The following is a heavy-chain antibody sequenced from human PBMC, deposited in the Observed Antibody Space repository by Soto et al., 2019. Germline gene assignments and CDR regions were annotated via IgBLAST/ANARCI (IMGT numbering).Heavy chain of an antibody. D-gene: IGHD4-4*01. V-gene: IGHV4-4*02. J-gene: IGHJ6*02. CDR2: IYHSGST. CDR1: GGSISSSNW. CDR3: ARHRLHYYYYYYGMDV. Sequence: SETLSLTCAVSGGSISSSNWWSWVRQPPGKGLEWIGEIYHSGSTNYNPSLKSRVTISVDKSKNQFSLKLSSVTAADTAVYYCARHRLHYYYYYYGMDVWGQGTTVTVSS.